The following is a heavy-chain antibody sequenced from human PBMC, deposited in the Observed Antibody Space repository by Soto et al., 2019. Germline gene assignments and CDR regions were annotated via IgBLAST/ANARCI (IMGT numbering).Heavy chain of an antibody. CDR3: ARGSSGWSAGFDY. D-gene: IGHD6-19*01. CDR1: GYTFTSSD. Sequence: ASVKVSCKASGYTFTSSDINWVRQATGQGLERIGWVSPNSGNTGYAQKFQGRVTMTRNTSISTAYMELSSLRSEDTAVYYCARGSSGWSAGFDYWGQGSLVTVSS. V-gene: IGHV1-8*01. J-gene: IGHJ4*02. CDR2: VSPNSGNT.